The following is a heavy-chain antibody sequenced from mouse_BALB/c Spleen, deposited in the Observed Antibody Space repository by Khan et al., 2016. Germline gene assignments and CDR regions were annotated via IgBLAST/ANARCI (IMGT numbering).Heavy chain of an antibody. CDR2: ISYSGST. J-gene: IGHJ3*01. CDR1: GYSITSDYA. D-gene: IGHD1-1*02. CDR3: ARWGGSWFAY. Sequence: EVKLEVSGPGLVKPSQSLSLTCTVTGYSITSDYAWNWIRQFPGNKLEWMGYISYSGSTSYNPSLKSRISITRDTSKNQFFLQLNSVTTEDTATYYCARWGGSWFAYWGRGTLVTVSA. V-gene: IGHV3-2*02.